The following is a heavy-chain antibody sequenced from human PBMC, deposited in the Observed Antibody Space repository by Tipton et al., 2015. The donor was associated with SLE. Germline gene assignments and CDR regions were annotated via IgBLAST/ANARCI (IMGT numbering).Heavy chain of an antibody. Sequence: TLSLTCAVYGGSFSGYFWSWIRQPPGKGLEWIGEINHSGSINFNPSLESRVTISVDTSKNQFSLKLSSVTAADTAVYYCARGNWGSYPYWYIELWGRGTLVTVSS. CDR2: INHSGSI. D-gene: IGHD7-27*01. CDR1: GGSFSGYF. J-gene: IGHJ2*01. CDR3: ARGNWGSYPYWYIEL. V-gene: IGHV4-34*01.